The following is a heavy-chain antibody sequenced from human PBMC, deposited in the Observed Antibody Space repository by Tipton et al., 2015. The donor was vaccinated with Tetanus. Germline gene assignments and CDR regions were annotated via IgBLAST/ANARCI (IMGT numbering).Heavy chain of an antibody. D-gene: IGHD2-15*01. Sequence: SLRLSCAASGFTFSIYGMYWVRQAPGKGLEWVAVSWYDGTDKYYADSVKGRFTISRDSSKNTLYLQMNSLRAEDTAVYYCAREADCSGGSCFSGDFDNWGQGTQVTVSS. CDR3: AREADCSGGSCFSGDFDN. J-gene: IGHJ4*02. CDR2: SWYDGTDK. CDR1: GFTFSIYG. V-gene: IGHV3-33*08.